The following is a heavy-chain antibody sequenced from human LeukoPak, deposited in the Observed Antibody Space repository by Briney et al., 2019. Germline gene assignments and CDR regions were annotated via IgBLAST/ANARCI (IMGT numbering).Heavy chain of an antibody. J-gene: IGHJ4*02. D-gene: IGHD3-22*01. CDR2: ISWNSGSI. CDR1: GFTFDDYA. V-gene: IGHV3-9*01. Sequence: GGSLRLSCAVSGFTFDDYAMHWVRQAPGKGLEWVSGISWNSGSIVYADSVKGRFTISRDNAKNSLYLQMNSLRAEDTALYYCAKGMLDYYDSSGTDYWGQGTLVTVSS. CDR3: AKGMLDYYDSSGTDY.